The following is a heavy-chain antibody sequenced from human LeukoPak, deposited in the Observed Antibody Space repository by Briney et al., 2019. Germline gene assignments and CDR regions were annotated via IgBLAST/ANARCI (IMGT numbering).Heavy chain of an antibody. Sequence: PGGTLRLSCAASGFTFSSYGMSWVRQAPGKGLEWVSAISGSGGSTYYADSVKGRFTISRDNSKNTLYLQMNSLRAEDTAVYYCARDETGWFDPWGQGTLVTVSS. CDR1: GFTFSSYG. CDR2: ISGSGGST. V-gene: IGHV3-23*01. J-gene: IGHJ5*02. CDR3: ARDETGWFDP.